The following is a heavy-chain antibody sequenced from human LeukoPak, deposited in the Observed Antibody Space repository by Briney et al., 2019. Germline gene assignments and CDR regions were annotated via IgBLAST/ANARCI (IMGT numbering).Heavy chain of an antibody. CDR1: GGTFISYA. V-gene: IGHV1-69*05. Sequence: SVKVSCKASGGTFISYAISWVRQAPGQGLEWMGGIIPIFGTANYAQKFQGRVTMTRNTSISTAYMELSSLRSEDTAVYYCARAYPGDVWGQGTTVTVSS. CDR2: IIPIFGTA. CDR3: ARAYPGDV. J-gene: IGHJ6*02.